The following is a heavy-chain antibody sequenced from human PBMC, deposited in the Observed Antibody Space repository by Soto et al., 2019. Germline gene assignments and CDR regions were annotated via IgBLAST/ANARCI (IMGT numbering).Heavy chain of an antibody. CDR1: GASISSSSYY. CDR3: ARLNAGTTYYYGMDV. J-gene: IGHJ6*02. CDR2: IYYSGST. V-gene: IGHV4-39*01. D-gene: IGHD1-7*01. Sequence: PSETLSLTCTVSGASISSSSYYWGWIRQPPGKGLEWIGSIYYSGSTYYNPSLKSRVTISVDTSKNQLSLKLSSVTAADTALYYCARLNAGTTYYYGMDVWGQGTTVTVSS.